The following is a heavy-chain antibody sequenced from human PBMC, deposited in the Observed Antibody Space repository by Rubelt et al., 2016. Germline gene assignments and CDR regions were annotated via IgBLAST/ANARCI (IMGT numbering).Heavy chain of an antibody. CDR3: ARNPAAAGTRHSRDY. J-gene: IGHJ4*02. CDR2: IYYSGST. CDR1: GGSISSHY. D-gene: IGHD6-13*01. Sequence: QVQLQGSGPGLVKPSETLSLTCTVSGGSISSHYWSWIRQPPGKGLEWIGYIYYSGSTNYNPSLKGRVTISVDTSKNQFSLKLGSVTAADTAVYYCARNPAAAGTRHSRDYWGQGTLVTVSS. V-gene: IGHV4-59*11.